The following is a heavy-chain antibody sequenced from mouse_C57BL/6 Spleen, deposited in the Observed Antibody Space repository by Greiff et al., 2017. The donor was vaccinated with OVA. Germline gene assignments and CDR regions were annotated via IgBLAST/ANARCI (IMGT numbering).Heavy chain of an antibody. Sequence: QVQLQQSGAELVKPGASVKISCKASGYAFSSYWMNWVKQRPGKGLEWIGQIYPGDGDTNYNGKFKGKATLTADKSSSTAYMQLSSLTSEDSAVYFCARDEYGYDHYFDYWGQGTTLTVSS. CDR1: GYAFSSYW. V-gene: IGHV1-80*01. J-gene: IGHJ2*01. CDR3: ARDEYGYDHYFDY. D-gene: IGHD2-2*01. CDR2: IYPGDGDT.